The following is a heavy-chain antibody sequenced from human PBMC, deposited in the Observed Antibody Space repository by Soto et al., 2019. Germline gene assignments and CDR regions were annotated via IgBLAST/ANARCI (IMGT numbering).Heavy chain of an antibody. CDR3: ARDGSDNWYFDRYFDL. J-gene: IGHJ2*01. D-gene: IGHD1-1*01. CDR1: GFTRRGYP. V-gene: IGHV3-30*01. CDR2: SANDARSE. Sequence: VPLVESGGGVVQGGGSLRLSCATSGFTRRGYPLQWVRQDPGTGLERVAISANDARSEHYADSVSGRFTISSENYENTWYLQMNSLRAEDTALYYCARDGSDNWYFDRYFDLLGRGTVVTVSS.